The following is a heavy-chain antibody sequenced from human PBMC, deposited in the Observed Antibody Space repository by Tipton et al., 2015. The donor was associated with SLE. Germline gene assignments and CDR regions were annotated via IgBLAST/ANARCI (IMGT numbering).Heavy chain of an antibody. D-gene: IGHD6-19*01. V-gene: IGHV1-69*01. CDR3: ARGPLAVAARYYYYYMDV. CDR2: IIPILGTA. J-gene: IGHJ6*03. CDR1: GGTFSSYA. Sequence: QVQLVQSGAEVKKPGSSVKVSCKASGGTFSSYAISWVRQAPGQGLEWMGGIIPILGTANYAQKFQGRVTITADESTSTAYMELSSLRSEDTAVYYCARGPLAVAARYYYYYMDVWGKGTTVTVSS.